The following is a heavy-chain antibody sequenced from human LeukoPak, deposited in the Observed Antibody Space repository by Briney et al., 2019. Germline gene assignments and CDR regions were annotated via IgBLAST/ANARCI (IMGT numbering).Heavy chain of an antibody. V-gene: IGHV3-30*04. Sequence: GGSLRLSCAASGFTFSSYAMHWVRQAPGKGLEWVAVISYDGSNKYYADSVKGRFTISRDNSKNTLYLQMNSLGAEDTAVYYCARDLSGYRPIWFGELDVWGKGTTVTVCS. D-gene: IGHD3-10*01. CDR3: ARDLSGYRPIWFGELDV. CDR1: GFTFSSYA. J-gene: IGHJ6*04. CDR2: ISYDGSNK.